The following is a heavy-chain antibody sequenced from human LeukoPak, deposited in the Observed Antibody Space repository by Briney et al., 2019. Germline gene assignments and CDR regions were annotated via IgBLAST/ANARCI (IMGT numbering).Heavy chain of an antibody. CDR1: GFTFSSCT. D-gene: IGHD3-22*01. Sequence: GGSLRLSCAASGFTFSSCTMNWVRQAPGKGLEWVSSISSSSSYIYYADSVKGRFTISRDNSKNTLYLQMNSLRAEDTAVYSCVKASYSSGYSYSYWGQGTLVTVSS. V-gene: IGHV3-21*04. J-gene: IGHJ4*02. CDR3: VKASYSSGYSYSY. CDR2: ISSSSSYI.